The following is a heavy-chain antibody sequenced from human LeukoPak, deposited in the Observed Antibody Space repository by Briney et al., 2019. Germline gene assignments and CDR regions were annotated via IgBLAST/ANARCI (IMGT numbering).Heavy chain of an antibody. Sequence: ETSETLSLTCAVYGGSFSTYYWSWIRQPPGKGLEWVGEINHSGSTNYNLSLKSRVTISIDTSKNQFSLKLTSVTAADTAVYYCARPGGRSGLAEYFQYWGQGTLVTVSS. CDR1: GGSFSTYY. D-gene: IGHD6-19*01. CDR2: INHSGST. V-gene: IGHV4-34*01. CDR3: ARPGGRSGLAEYFQY. J-gene: IGHJ1*01.